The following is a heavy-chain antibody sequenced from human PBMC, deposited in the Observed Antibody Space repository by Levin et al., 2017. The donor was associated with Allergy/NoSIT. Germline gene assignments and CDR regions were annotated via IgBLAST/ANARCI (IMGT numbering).Heavy chain of an antibody. Sequence: GGSLRLSCAASGFTVYSYYMGWVRQAPGKGLEWVSLIYADGSTYYADSVKGRFTISRDNSKNTLFLQVNSLSAEDTAVYYCARSPYGDAFDIWGRGTMVTVSS. V-gene: IGHV3-53*01. CDR1: GFTVYSYY. D-gene: IGHD3-10*01. CDR3: ARSPYGDAFDI. J-gene: IGHJ3*02. CDR2: IYADGST.